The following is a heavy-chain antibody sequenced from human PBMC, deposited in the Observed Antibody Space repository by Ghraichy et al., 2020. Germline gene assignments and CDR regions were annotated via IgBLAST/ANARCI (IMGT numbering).Heavy chain of an antibody. CDR1: GFTFSSFN. V-gene: IGHV3-48*01. J-gene: IGHJ4*02. CDR3: VRSGNCDY. D-gene: IGHD1-26*01. CDR2: ISSNGNTI. Sequence: GESLNISCAASGFTFSSFNMNWVRQAPGMGLEWVSYISSNGNTIYYADFVRGRFTISRDNARNSLYLQMNSLRAEDTAVYYCVRSGNCDYWGQGTLVTVSS.